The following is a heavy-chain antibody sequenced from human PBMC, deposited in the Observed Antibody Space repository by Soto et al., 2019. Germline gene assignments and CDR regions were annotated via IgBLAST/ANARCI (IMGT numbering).Heavy chain of an antibody. V-gene: IGHV2-5*02. CDR2: IYWDDDK. Sequence: QITLNESGPTVVRPTETLTLTCRFSGFSLTTSGVGVGWIRQSPGKAPQWLALIYWDDDKRYSASLKIRLTITQDTSENQVALPVSDLDPTDTATYYCAHRVLRTVFGLVTTAAIYFDLWGQGSPVGASS. D-gene: IGHD3-3*01. J-gene: IGHJ4*02. CDR3: AHRVLRTVFGLVTTAAIYFDL. CDR1: GFSLTTSGVG.